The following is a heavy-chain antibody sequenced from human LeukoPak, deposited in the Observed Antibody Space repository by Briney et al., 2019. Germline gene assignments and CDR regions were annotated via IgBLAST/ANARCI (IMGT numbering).Heavy chain of an antibody. CDR1: GGSFSGYY. D-gene: IGHD6-13*01. Sequence: SETLSLTCAVYGGSFSGYYWSWIRQPPGKGLEWIGEINHSGSTNYNPSLESRVTISVDTSKNQFSLKLSSVTAADTAVYYCARRSRQQLVRRWFDPWGQGTLVTVSS. V-gene: IGHV4-34*01. J-gene: IGHJ5*02. CDR2: INHSGST. CDR3: ARRSRQQLVRRWFDP.